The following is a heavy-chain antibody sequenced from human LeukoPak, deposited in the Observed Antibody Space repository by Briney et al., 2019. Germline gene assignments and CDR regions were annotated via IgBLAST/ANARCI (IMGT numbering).Heavy chain of an antibody. CDR2: IYTSGNT. CDR1: GGSISSGSYY. V-gene: IGHV4-61*02. D-gene: IGHD5-18*01. CDR3: ARLSGYSYGRFDY. Sequence: PSETLSLTCTVSGGSISSGSYYWSWIRQPAGKGLEWIGRIYTSGNTKNNPSLKSRVTMSVDTSKNQFSLKLTSVTAADTAVYYCARLSGYSYGRFDYWGQGILVTVSS. J-gene: IGHJ4*02.